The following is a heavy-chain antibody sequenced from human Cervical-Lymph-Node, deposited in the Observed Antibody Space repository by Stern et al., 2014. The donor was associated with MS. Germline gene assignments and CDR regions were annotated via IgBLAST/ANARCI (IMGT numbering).Heavy chain of an antibody. V-gene: IGHV2-5*02. Sequence: ESGPSLVRPTQTVTLTCTVSGFSLSADGVGAGWIRQAPGKALEWLALIYWDDDDRYSQSLKNRLTIKKDISKNQVVLTMTAMDPEDTGTYYCAHSFGSVSGRYSGMDVWGQGTTVTVS. J-gene: IGHJ6*02. CDR2: IYWDDDD. CDR3: AHSFGSVSGRYSGMDV. D-gene: IGHD3-3*01. CDR1: GFSLSADGVG.